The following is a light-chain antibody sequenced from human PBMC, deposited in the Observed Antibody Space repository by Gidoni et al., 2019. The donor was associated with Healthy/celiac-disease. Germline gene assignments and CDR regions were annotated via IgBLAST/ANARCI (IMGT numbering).Light chain of an antibody. J-gene: IGKJ1*01. Sequence: EIVMPQSPATLSVSPGERATLACRASQSVSSHVAWYQQKPGQAPRLLIYGASTRATGIPARFSGSGSGTEFTLTISSLQSEDFAVYYCQQYNNWPPWTFGQGTKVEIK. CDR2: GAS. V-gene: IGKV3-15*01. CDR3: QQYNNWPPWT. CDR1: QSVSSH.